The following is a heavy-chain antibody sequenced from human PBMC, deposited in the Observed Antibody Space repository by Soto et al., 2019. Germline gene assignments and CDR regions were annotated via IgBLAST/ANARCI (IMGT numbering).Heavy chain of an antibody. CDR3: ARPSIAAAAAILYYYYGMDV. D-gene: IGHD6-13*01. CDR1: GYTFTGYY. Sequence: ASVKVSCKASGYTFTGYYMHWVRQAPGQGLEWMGWINPNSGGTNYAQKFQGRVTMTRDTSISTAYMELSRLRSDDTAVYYRARPSIAAAAAILYYYYGMDVWGQGTTVTVSS. V-gene: IGHV1-2*02. J-gene: IGHJ6*02. CDR2: INPNSGGT.